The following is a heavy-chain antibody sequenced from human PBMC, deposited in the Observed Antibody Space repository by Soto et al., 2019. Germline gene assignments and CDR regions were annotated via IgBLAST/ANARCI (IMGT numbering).Heavy chain of an antibody. CDR2: IYTSGST. CDR1: GGSISRYY. CDR3: ARVAYGDYYYYYGMDV. J-gene: IGHJ6*02. D-gene: IGHD4-17*01. V-gene: IGHV4-4*07. Sequence: SEALSLTWTGSGGSISRYYWSWSRQPPGKGLEWIGRIYTSGSTNYNPSLKSRVTMSVDTSKNQFSLKLSSVTAADTAVYYCARVAYGDYYYYYGMDVWGQGTTVTVSS.